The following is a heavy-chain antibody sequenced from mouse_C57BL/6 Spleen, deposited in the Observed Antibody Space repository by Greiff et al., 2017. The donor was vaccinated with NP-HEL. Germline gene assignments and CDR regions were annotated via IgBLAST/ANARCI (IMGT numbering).Heavy chain of an antibody. J-gene: IGHJ3*01. D-gene: IGHD2-1*01. CDR2: IYPGSGNT. CDR3: ARMSDGNYVWFAY. V-gene: IGHV1-76*01. Sequence: QVQLQQSGAELVRPGASVKLSCKASGYTFTDYYINWVKQRPGQGLEWIARIYPGSGNTYYNEKFKGKATLTAEKSSSTAYMQLSSLTSEDSAVYFCARMSDGNYVWFAYWGQGTLVTVSA. CDR1: GYTFTDYY.